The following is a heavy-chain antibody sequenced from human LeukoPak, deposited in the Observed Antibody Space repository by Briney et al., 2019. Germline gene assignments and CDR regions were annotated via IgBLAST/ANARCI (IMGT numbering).Heavy chain of an antibody. CDR3: AKGDLDYGDYALYYFDY. J-gene: IGHJ4*02. CDR2: ISGSGGST. V-gene: IGHV3-23*01. CDR1: GFTFSSYA. Sequence: SGGSLRLSCAASGFTFSSYAVSWVRQAPGKGLEWVSAISGSGGSTYYADSVKGRFTISRDNSKNTLYLQMNSLRAEDTAVYYCAKGDLDYGDYALYYFDYWGQGTLVTVSS. D-gene: IGHD4-17*01.